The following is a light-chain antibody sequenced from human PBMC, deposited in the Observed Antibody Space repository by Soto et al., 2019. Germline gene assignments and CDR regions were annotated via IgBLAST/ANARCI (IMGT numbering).Light chain of an antibody. CDR1: SGSVSSSYY. Sequence: QTVVTQEPSFSVSPGRTVTLTCALSSGSVSSSYYPSWYQQTPGQAPRTLIYNTKTRSSGVPDRFSGSILGNKAALTITGAQADDESEYYCALYMGGAWVFGGGTKLTVL. CDR3: ALYMGGAWV. J-gene: IGLJ3*02. V-gene: IGLV8-61*01. CDR2: NTK.